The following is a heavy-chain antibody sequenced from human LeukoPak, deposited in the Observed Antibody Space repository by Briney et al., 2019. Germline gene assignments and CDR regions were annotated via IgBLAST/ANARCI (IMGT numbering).Heavy chain of an antibody. CDR1: GYTFINYD. Sequence: ASVKVSCKASGYTFINYDINWVRQATGQGLEWMGWMNPNSGYTGYAQKFQGRVTITTDTSITTAYMELSGLTSEDTAVYYCARGAESSSGNAFDIWGQGTMVTVSS. CDR2: MNPNSGYT. J-gene: IGHJ3*02. D-gene: IGHD3-10*01. CDR3: ARGAESSSGNAFDI. V-gene: IGHV1-8*01.